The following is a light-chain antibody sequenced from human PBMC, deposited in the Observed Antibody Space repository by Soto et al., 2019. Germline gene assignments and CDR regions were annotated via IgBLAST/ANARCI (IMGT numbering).Light chain of an antibody. J-gene: IGKJ4*01. CDR2: GAS. CDR3: QQYDSWPLT. V-gene: IGKV3D-15*01. CDR1: QSVDRN. Sequence: EIVMTQSPVTLSVSTEEGATLSCRASQSVDRNLAWYQQKPGQAPRLLIYGASTRPTGIPDRFSGSGSGTEFSLTISSLQSEDFAVYYCQQYDSWPLTFGGGTRWISN.